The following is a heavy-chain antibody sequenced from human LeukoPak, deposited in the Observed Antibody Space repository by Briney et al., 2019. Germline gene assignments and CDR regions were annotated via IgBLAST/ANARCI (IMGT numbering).Heavy chain of an antibody. Sequence: SVKVSCKASGFTFTSSTVQWVRQARGQRLEWIGWIVVGSGNTNYAQKFQEGVTITRDMSTSTAYMELSSLRSEDTAVYYCAAVSGIAAAGKLDYWGQGTLVTVSS. CDR3: AAVSGIAAAGKLDY. CDR2: IVVGSGNT. V-gene: IGHV1-58*01. CDR1: GFTFTSST. J-gene: IGHJ4*02. D-gene: IGHD6-13*01.